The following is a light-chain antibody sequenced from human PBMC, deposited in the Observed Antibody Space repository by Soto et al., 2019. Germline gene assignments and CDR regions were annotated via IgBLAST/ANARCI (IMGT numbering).Light chain of an antibody. CDR3: QQYGSSPRT. V-gene: IGKV3-20*01. J-gene: IGKJ1*01. CDR1: QSVSSSY. Sequence: EIVLTQSPGTLYLSPGERATLACRASQSVSSSYLAWYQQKPGQAPRLLIYGASSRATGIPDRFSGSGSGTDFTLTSSRREPEDFAVYYCQQYGSSPRTFGQGTKVEIK. CDR2: GAS.